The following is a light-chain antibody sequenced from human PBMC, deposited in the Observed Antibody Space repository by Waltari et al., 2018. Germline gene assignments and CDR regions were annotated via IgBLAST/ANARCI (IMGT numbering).Light chain of an antibody. Sequence: QSVLTQPPSASGTPGQRVTISCSGSSSNIGSSYVYWYQQLPGTAPKLLIYRSNQRPSGVPDRFSGSKSGTSASLAISGIRSEDEADYYCAAWDDSLSVNWVFGGGTKLTVL. V-gene: IGLV1-47*01. CDR3: AAWDDSLSVNWV. CDR2: RSN. J-gene: IGLJ3*02. CDR1: SSNIGSSY.